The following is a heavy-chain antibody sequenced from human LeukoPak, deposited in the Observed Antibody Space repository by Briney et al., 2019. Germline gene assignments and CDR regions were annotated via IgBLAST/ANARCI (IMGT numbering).Heavy chain of an antibody. J-gene: IGHJ4*02. D-gene: IGHD4-17*01. CDR3: SRGGQRYYFDY. Sequence: SETLSLTCAVSGGSFSGYYWSWIRQPPGKGLEWIGEINHSGSTNYYPSLEKGVTISVNTSTNQFSLKPMTILTADKAVYYCSRGGQRYYFDYWGQGTLVIVSS. CDR2: INHSGST. CDR1: GGSFSGYY. V-gene: IGHV4-34*01.